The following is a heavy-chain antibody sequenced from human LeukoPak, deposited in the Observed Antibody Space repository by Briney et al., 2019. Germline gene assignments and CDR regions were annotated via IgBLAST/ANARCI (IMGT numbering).Heavy chain of an antibody. Sequence: GRSLRLSCAASGFTFSSYAMHWVRQAPGKGLEWVAVISYDGSNKYYADSVKGRFTISRDNSKNTLYLQMNSLRAEDTAVYYCAKDRTRSGNYYVSWFDPRGQGTLVTVSS. CDR1: GFTFSSYA. D-gene: IGHD1-26*01. V-gene: IGHV3-30*18. CDR3: AKDRTRSGNYYVSWFDP. J-gene: IGHJ5*02. CDR2: ISYDGSNK.